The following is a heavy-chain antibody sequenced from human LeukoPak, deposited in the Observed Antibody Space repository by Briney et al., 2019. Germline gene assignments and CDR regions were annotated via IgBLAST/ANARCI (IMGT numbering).Heavy chain of an antibody. CDR1: GASISSGSHY. J-gene: IGHJ4*02. D-gene: IGHD3-3*01. CDR3: ARHKPADFWSGYFDF. V-gene: IGHV4-39*01. CDR2: IYYSGNT. Sequence: SETLSLTCTVSGASISSGSHYWGWIRQPPGKGLEYIGSIYYSGNTYYNPSLKSRATISVDTSKNQFSLKLSSVTAPDAALYYCARHKPADFWSGYFDFWGQGTLVTVSS.